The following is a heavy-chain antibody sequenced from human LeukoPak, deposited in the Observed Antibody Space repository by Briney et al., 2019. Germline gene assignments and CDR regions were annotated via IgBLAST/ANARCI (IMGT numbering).Heavy chain of an antibody. CDR1: GFNFNSYT. D-gene: IGHD2-8*01. CDR2: ILASGSPT. V-gene: IGHV3-23*01. Sequence: GGSLRLSCAASGFNFNSYTMSWVRQAPGKGLQWVANILASGSPTYYADSVKGRLIISRDNSKNTVYLQMNSLRVEDTAIYYCAKDLRPDGVDNFDHWGQGILVTVSS. CDR3: AKDLRPDGVDNFDH. J-gene: IGHJ4*02.